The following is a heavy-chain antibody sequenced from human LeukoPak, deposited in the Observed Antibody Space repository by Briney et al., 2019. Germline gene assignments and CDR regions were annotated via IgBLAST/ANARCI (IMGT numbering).Heavy chain of an antibody. CDR2: ISYDGSNK. J-gene: IGHJ4*02. V-gene: IGHV3-30-3*01. CDR3: ARMGGPLYSGSYALYFDY. Sequence: PGGSLRLSCAASGFTFSSYAMHWVRQAPGKGLEWVAVISYDGSNKYYADSVKGRFTISRDNSKNTLYLQMNSLRAEDTAVYYCARMGGPLYSGSYALYFDYWGQGTLVTVSS. CDR1: GFTFSSYA. D-gene: IGHD1-26*01.